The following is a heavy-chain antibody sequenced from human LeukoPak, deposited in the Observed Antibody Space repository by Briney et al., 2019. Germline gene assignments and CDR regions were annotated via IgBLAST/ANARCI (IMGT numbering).Heavy chain of an antibody. CDR3: RRFYSNFGDY. CDR2: ASAYNGKT. J-gene: IGHJ4*02. D-gene: IGHD4-11*01. CDR1: NYSFINYG. V-gene: IGHV1-18*01. Sequence: ASVKVSCKASNYSFINYGIGWVRQAPGQGLEWMGWASAYNGKTSYAEQFRGRVTMTADTSTATGYMELTGLTSDDTAVYYCRRFYSNFGDYWGQGTWVAVSS.